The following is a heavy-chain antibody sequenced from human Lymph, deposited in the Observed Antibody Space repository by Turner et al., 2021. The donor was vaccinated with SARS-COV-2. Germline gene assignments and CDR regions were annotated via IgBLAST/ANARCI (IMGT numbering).Heavy chain of an antibody. CDR2: FYKIGSI. CDR1: GVSISSQS. Sequence: QVQLQESGPGLVRPSETLSLTCTVSGVSISSQSWSWIRQSPGRGLEWIGYFYKIGSIDYNPTLRSRVTISVDTSKNQLSLNLISMTAADTAVYYCARHQGSTSGYDHGMNVWGQGTVVIVSS. D-gene: IGHD1-1*01. J-gene: IGHJ6*02. V-gene: IGHV4-59*08. CDR3: ARHQGSTSGYDHGMNV.